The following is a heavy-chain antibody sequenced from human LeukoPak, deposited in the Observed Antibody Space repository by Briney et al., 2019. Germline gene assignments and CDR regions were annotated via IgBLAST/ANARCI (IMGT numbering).Heavy chain of an antibody. D-gene: IGHD4-17*01. Sequence: GGSLRLSCAASGFTFSNYAMSWVRQAPGKGLEWVSAISGSGGATYYADSVKGRFTITRDNSQNTLYLQMNSLRAEDTAVYYCARDYADYVGYFFFDYWGQGTLVTVSS. J-gene: IGHJ4*02. CDR2: ISGSGGAT. CDR1: GFTFSNYA. CDR3: ARDYADYVGYFFFDY. V-gene: IGHV3-23*01.